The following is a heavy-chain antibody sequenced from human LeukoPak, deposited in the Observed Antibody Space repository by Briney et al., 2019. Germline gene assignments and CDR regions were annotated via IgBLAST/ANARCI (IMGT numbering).Heavy chain of an antibody. V-gene: IGHV4-61*02. CDR1: GGSINSGSYY. D-gene: IGHD1-1*01. CDR3: ARETKRTKLERRGPPNPGYFDL. J-gene: IGHJ2*01. CDR2: IYTSGST. Sequence: SETLSLTCTVSGGSINSGSYYWSWIRQPAGKGLEWIGRIYTSGSTNYNPSLKSQVTISVDTSKNQFSLKLSSVTAADTAVYYCARETKRTKLERRGPPNPGYFDLWGRGTLVTVSS.